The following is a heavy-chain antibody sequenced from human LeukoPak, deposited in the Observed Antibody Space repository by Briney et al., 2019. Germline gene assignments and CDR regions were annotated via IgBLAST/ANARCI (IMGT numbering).Heavy chain of an antibody. D-gene: IGHD1-26*01. V-gene: IGHV1-46*01. CDR3: AGDNSVGDIAWWFDP. Sequence: ASVKVSCKASGYTFINHWMHWVRQAPGQGLEWVGLINPTGTTTLHAQKFQGRITLTRDMSATTDYMELSSLTSEDTAVYYCAGDNSVGDIAWWFDPWGQGTLVTVSS. CDR2: INPTGTTT. J-gene: IGHJ5*02. CDR1: GYTFINHW.